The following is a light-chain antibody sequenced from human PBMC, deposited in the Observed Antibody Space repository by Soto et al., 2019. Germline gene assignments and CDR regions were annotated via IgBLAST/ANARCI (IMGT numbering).Light chain of an antibody. CDR2: GAF. CDR3: QYYGNSPLT. Sequence: IVLTQSPGTLSLSPGERATLNFRASQSISTSSLAWYRQKPGQAPRLLIYGAFNRATGIPDRFSGGGSGTDFTLTITRLEPEDFAVYYCQYYGNSPLTFGQGTKVDIK. CDR1: QSISTSS. J-gene: IGKJ1*01. V-gene: IGKV3-20*01.